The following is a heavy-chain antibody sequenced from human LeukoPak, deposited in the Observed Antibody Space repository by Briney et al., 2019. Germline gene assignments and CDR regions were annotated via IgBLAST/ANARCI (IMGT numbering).Heavy chain of an antibody. CDR3: VRWGVEAGMDY. CDR1: GFTFSGSW. J-gene: IGHJ4*02. D-gene: IGHD6-19*01. V-gene: IGHV3-74*01. CDR2: IKGDGIET. Sequence: GGSLRLSCAASGFTFSGSWMHWVRQAPGKGLVWVSRIKGDGIETNYADSVKGRFTISRDNAKESMILQMNSLRAEETAVYHCVRWGVEAGMDYWGQGTLVTVSS.